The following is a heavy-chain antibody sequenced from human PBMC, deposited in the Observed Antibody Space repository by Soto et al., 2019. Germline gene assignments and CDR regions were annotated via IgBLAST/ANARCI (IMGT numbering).Heavy chain of an antibody. CDR2: IVPIVDTS. V-gene: IGHV1-69*12. D-gene: IGHD5-12*01. CDR1: GGTFSSYA. J-gene: IGHJ4*02. CDR3: VRVXAIPGYPDN. Sequence: QVQLVQSGAEVRQPASSVKVSCKTSGGTFSSYAISWVRQAPGQGLEWMGGIVPIVDTSTYAQKFQGRVTITADESTSTAYMELSSLRSDDTAIYYCVRVXAIPGYPDNWGQGTLVTVSS.